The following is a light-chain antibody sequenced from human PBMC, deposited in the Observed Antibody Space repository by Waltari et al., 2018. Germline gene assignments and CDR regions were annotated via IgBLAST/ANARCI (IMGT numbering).Light chain of an antibody. V-gene: IGLV2-14*03. Sequence: QSALTQPASVSGSSGQSITISCTRSSSALGGYSFVSWYQHHPGKAPKLIIYDVSHPPSGVSTRFSGSTSGNTASLTISGLQPEDEADYYCSSYTSIIPPFLFGTGTKV. CDR2: DVS. J-gene: IGLJ1*01. CDR1: SSALGGYSF. CDR3: SSYTSIIPPFL.